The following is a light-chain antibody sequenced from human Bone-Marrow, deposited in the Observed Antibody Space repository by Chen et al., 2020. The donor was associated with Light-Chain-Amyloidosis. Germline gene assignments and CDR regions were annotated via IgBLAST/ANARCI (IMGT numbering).Light chain of an antibody. V-gene: IGLV2-23*01. CDR2: DDN. CDR1: SSDVGSSNL. Sequence: QSALTQPASVSGSPGQSITISCTGTSSDVGSSNLVSWYQQHPGKAPKLIIYDDNKRPSGVSNRFSGSKSGNTASLTIAGLQADDEADYDCCSYAGRSTWVFGGGTELTVL. J-gene: IGLJ3*02. CDR3: CSYAGRSTWV.